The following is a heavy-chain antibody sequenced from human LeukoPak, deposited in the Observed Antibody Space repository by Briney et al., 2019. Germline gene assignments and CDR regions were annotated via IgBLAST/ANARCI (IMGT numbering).Heavy chain of an antibody. Sequence: QSGGSPRLSCAASGFTFSSYAMSWVRQAPGKGLEWVSAISGSGGSTYYADSVKGRFTISRDNSKNTLYLQMNSLRAEDTAVYYCAKVTGLYSSSSVDYFDYWGQGTLVTVSS. D-gene: IGHD6-6*01. CDR1: GFTFSSYA. V-gene: IGHV3-23*01. J-gene: IGHJ4*02. CDR2: ISGSGGST. CDR3: AKVTGLYSSSSVDYFDY.